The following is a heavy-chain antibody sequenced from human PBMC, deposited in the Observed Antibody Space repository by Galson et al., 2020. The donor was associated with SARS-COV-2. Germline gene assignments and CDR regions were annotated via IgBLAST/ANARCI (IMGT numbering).Heavy chain of an antibody. V-gene: IGHV3-30*04. D-gene: IGHD6-19*01. CDR1: GFTFSSYA. Sequence: GGSLRLSCAASGFTFSSYAMHWVRQAPGKGLEWVAVISYDGSNKYYADPVKGRFTISRDNSKNTLYLQMNSLGAENTAVYYCAREGIGVLSSAVFGYWGQGTLVTVSS. J-gene: IGHJ4*02. CDR2: ISYDGSNK. CDR3: AREGIGVLSSAVFGY.